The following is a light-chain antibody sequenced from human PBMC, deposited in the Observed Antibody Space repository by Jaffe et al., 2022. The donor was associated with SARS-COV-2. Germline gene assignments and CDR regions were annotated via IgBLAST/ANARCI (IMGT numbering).Light chain of an antibody. J-gene: IGKJ2*01. CDR1: QSVRSN. Sequence: EIEMTQSPATLSVSPGERATLSCRASQSVRSNLAWYQQKVGQAPRLLIYAASTRATGTPARISGNGSGTEFTLTISSLQSEDFAVYYCQQYSNGYTFGQGTKLEIK. CDR3: QQYSNGYT. V-gene: IGKV3-15*01. CDR2: AAS.